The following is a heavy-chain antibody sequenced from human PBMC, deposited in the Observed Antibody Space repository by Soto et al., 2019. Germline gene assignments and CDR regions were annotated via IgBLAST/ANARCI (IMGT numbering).Heavy chain of an antibody. Sequence: PSETLSLTCTVSGASLSLHSYYWTWIRQPPGKGLEWIGSSYYAGTTYFNPSLKSRASISVDTSKNQFSLRQTSVTAADTAIYYWTRRYNWNYNYFDPWGPGALVTVSS. D-gene: IGHD1-20*01. V-gene: IGHV4-39*01. CDR2: SYYAGTT. CDR3: TRRYNWNYNYFDP. CDR1: GASLSLHSYY. J-gene: IGHJ5*02.